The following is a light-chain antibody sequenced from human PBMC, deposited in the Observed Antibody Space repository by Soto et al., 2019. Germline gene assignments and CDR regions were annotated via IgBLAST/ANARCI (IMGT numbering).Light chain of an antibody. CDR1: SSNIGAGYD. V-gene: IGLV1-40*01. CDR3: SLYTSENTYV. CDR2: GDT. Sequence: QSVLTQPPSVSGAPGQRVTISCTGSSSNIGAGYDVHWYQQLPGTAPKLLIYGDTNRPSGVPGRFSGSKSGNTASLTISGLQAADEADYYCSLYTSENTYVFGTGTKVTVL. J-gene: IGLJ1*01.